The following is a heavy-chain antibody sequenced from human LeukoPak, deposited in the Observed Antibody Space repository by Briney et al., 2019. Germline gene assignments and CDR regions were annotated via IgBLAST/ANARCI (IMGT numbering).Heavy chain of an antibody. D-gene: IGHD3-10*01. J-gene: IGHJ4*02. V-gene: IGHV4-39*01. CDR1: DGSISSSSYY. Sequence: SETLSLTCTVSDGSISSSSYYWGWIRQPPGKGLEGIGSIYYSGSTYYNPSLKSRVTISVDTSKNQFSLKLSSVTAADTAVYYCARHGVYGSGSYYLDYWGQGTLVTVSS. CDR2: IYYSGST. CDR3: ARHGVYGSGSYYLDY.